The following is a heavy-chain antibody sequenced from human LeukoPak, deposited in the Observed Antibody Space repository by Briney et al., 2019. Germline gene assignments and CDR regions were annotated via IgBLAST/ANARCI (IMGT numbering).Heavy chain of an antibody. Sequence: ASVKVSCKTSGYTFTSYGMHWVRQAPGQSLEWMGWINGGNGNTKYSEKFQGGVTIIRDTSASTAYMELSSLRSEDTAVYYCARVPLHDDSGHYYPHWGQGTLVTVSS. J-gene: IGHJ1*01. CDR1: GYTFTSYG. V-gene: IGHV1-3*01. D-gene: IGHD3-22*01. CDR2: INGGNGNT. CDR3: ARVPLHDDSGHYYPH.